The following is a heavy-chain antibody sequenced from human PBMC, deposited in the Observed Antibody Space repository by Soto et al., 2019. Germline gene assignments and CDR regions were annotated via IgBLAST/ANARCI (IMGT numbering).Heavy chain of an antibody. CDR2: IIPMFGTA. V-gene: IGHV1-69*12. CDR3: ASGIQLWLRRINNGYSG. Sequence: QVQLVQSGAEVKKPESSLRFSGKAPGGTLSTYPISWARQPPGQGLEWMGGIIPMFGTANYAQRFQDRVTITADESTNTVYMELSSLRSEDTAVYFCASGIQLWLRRINNGYSGWGQGTLVTVSS. D-gene: IGHD5-18*01. J-gene: IGHJ4*02. CDR1: GGTLSTYP.